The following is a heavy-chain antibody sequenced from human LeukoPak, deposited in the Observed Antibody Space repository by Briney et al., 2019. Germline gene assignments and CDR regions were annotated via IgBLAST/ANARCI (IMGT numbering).Heavy chain of an antibody. D-gene: IGHD4/OR15-4a*01. V-gene: IGHV4-39*01. CDR2: IYYSGST. J-gene: IGHJ4*02. CDR1: GGSISGTDYY. CDR3: ARGDYRRGENYFDY. Sequence: SETLSLTCTVSGGSISGTDYYWGWIRQPPGKGLEWIGSIYYSGSTYYNPSLKSRVTTSVDTSKNQSSLKLTSVTAADTAVYYCARGDYRRGENYFDYWGQGTLVTVSS.